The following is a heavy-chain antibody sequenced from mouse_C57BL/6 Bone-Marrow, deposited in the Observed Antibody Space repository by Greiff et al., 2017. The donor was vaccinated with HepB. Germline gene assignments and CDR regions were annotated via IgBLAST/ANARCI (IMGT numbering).Heavy chain of an antibody. J-gene: IGHJ2*01. CDR1: GFSLSTSGMG. Sequence: QVTLKESGPGILQSSQTLSLTCSFSGFSLSTSGMGVSWIRQPSGKGLEWLAHIYWVDDKRYNPSLKSGLTISKDTSRNHVFLKITSVDTADTATYYCARRALYGSLDYWGQGTTLTVSS. D-gene: IGHD1-1*01. V-gene: IGHV8-12*01. CDR2: IYWVDDK. CDR3: ARRALYGSLDY.